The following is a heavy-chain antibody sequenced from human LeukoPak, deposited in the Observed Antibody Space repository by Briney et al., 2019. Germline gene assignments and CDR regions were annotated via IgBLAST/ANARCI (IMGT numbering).Heavy chain of an antibody. CDR3: ARFALTSSLDY. D-gene: IGHD6-13*01. J-gene: IGHJ4*02. CDR1: GYSFTTYW. CDR2: IYPGNSDT. V-gene: IGHV5-51*01. Sequence: GESLKISCKASGYSFTTYWIGWVRQVPGKGLEWMGLIYPGNSDTRYSPLFQGQVTLSVDRSISTAYLHWSGLKASDTAIYYCARFALTSSLDYWGQGTLVTVSS.